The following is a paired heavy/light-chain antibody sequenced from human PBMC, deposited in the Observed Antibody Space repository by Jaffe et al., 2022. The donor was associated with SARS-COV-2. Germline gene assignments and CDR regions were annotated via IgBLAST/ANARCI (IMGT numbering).Light chain of an antibody. V-gene: IGLV1-40*01. CDR1: SSNIGAEYD. CDR2: GDS. CDR3: QSYDGRLDAYV. Sequence: QSVLTQPPSLSGAPGQRVTISCTGTSSNIGAEYDVHWYQKLPGTAPKLLIYGDSIRPSGVPDRFSGSKSGTSASLAITGLQAEDEADYSCQSYDGRLDAYVFGPGTKVTVL. J-gene: IGLJ1*01.
Heavy chain of an antibody. J-gene: IGHJ5*01. CDR3: ARQGAPHYYGTGRKTYWVES. V-gene: IGHV4-39*01. CDR1: GGSISSNTYY. CDR2: IYYSGST. D-gene: IGHD3-10*01. Sequence: QLQLQESGPGLVKASETLSLTCTVSGGSISSNTYYWAWIRQSPGKGLQWIGHIYYSGSTYYTPSLMSRVAISVDTSRNQFSLKLSAVTAADTAIYYCARQGAPHYYGTGRKTYWVESWGQGTLVSVSS.